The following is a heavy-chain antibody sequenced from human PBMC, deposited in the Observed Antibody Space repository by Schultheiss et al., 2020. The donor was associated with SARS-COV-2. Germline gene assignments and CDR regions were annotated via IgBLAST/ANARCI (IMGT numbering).Heavy chain of an antibody. CDR3: ASLSVLWFGEGPFDY. D-gene: IGHD3-10*01. CDR1: GGSISSYY. CDR2: IYTSGST. Sequence: SQTLSLTCTVSGGSISSYYWSWIRQPAGKGLEWIGRIYTSGSTNYNPSLKSRVTMSVDTSKNQFSLKLSSVTAADTAVYYCASLSVLWFGEGPFDYWGQGTLVTVSS. J-gene: IGHJ4*02. V-gene: IGHV4-4*07.